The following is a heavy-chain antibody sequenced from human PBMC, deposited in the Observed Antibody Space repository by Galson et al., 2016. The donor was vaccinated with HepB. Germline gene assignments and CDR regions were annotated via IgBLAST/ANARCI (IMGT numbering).Heavy chain of an antibody. V-gene: IGHV3-21*06. J-gene: IGHJ6*02. CDR3: ARLGAGAMPTNFERDYYYGMDF. Sequence: SLRLSCAVSGFTFTTYSMSWVRQVPGKGLEWVSSISSRSSYIYYADSVKARFTISRDNARNSLYLEINSLRAEDTALYYCARLGAGAMPTNFERDYYYGMDFWGQGTTVTVSS. CDR1: GFTFTTYS. D-gene: IGHD5-24*01. CDR2: ISSRSSYI.